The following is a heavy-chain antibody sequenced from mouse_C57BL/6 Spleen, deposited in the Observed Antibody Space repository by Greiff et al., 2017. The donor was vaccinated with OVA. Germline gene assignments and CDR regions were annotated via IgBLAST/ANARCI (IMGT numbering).Heavy chain of an antibody. V-gene: IGHV5-17*01. CDR2: ISSGSSTI. J-gene: IGHJ2*01. CDR1: GFTFSDYG. D-gene: IGHD1-1*01. Sequence: EVQGVESGGGLVKPGGSLKLSCAASGFTFSDYGMHWVRQAPEKGLEWVAYISSGSSTIYYADTVKGRFTISRDNAKNTLLLQMTSLRAEETAMYYCERGDYYGSSYRYYFDYWGQGTTLTVSS. CDR3: ERGDYYGSSYRYYFDY.